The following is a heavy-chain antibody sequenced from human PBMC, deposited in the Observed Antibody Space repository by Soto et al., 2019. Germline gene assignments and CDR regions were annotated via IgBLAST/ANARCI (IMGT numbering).Heavy chain of an antibody. CDR3: ARDRTAVAGTLGSRNWFDP. CDR2: IYHIGTT. V-gene: IGHV4-61*01. J-gene: IGHJ5*02. Sequence: PSETLSLTCTVSGDSVNSGSYYWTWIRQAPGKGLEWLGYIYHIGTTRYNPSLKSRATISLDTSKNQFSLKLSSVTAADTAVYYCARDRTAVAGTLGSRNWFDPWGQGTLVTVSS. D-gene: IGHD6-19*01. CDR1: GDSVNSGSYY.